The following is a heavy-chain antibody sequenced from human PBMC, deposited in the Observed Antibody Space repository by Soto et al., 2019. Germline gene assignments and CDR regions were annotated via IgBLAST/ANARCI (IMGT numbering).Heavy chain of an antibody. D-gene: IGHD1-26*01. V-gene: IGHV3-33*01. CDR3: ARDGAYSGSYRPYFDY. CDR1: GFTFSSYG. Sequence: PGGSLRLSCAASGFTFSSYGMHWVRQAPGKGLEWVAVIWYDGSNKYYADSVKGRFTISRDNSKNTLYLQMNSLRAEDTAVYYCARDGAYSGSYRPYFDYWGQGTLVTVSS. CDR2: IWYDGSNK. J-gene: IGHJ4*02.